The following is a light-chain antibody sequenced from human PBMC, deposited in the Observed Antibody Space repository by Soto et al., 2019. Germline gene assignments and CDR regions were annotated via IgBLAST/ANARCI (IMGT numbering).Light chain of an antibody. Sequence: VVMTQSPLSLPVTLGQPASISCKSTQGLVYSDGNIYLNWFHQRPGQSPRRLIHKISDRDSGVPDRFIGSGSGTDFTLEISRVEAEDVGIYYCMQGTHWPFTFGQGTKLEIK. CDR2: KIS. V-gene: IGKV2-30*01. J-gene: IGKJ2*01. CDR3: MQGTHWPFT. CDR1: QGLVYSDGNIY.